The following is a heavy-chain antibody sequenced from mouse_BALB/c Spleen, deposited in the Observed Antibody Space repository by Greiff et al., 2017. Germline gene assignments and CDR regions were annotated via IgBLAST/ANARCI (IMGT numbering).Heavy chain of an antibody. CDR3: ARNYYVDYAMDY. CDR1: GYTFTSYW. CDR2: IDPSDSYT. V-gene: IGHV1-69*02. D-gene: IGHD1-1*01. Sequence: QVQLQQPGAELVKPGASVKLSCKASGYTFTSYWMHWVKQRPGQGLEWTGEIDPSDSYTNYNQKFKGKATLTVDKSSSTAYMQLSSLTSEDSAVYYCARNYYVDYAMDYWGQGTSVTVSS. J-gene: IGHJ4*01.